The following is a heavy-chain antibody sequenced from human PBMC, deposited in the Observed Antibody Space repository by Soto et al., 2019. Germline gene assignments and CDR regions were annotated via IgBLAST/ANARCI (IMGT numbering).Heavy chain of an antibody. CDR2: TKEDGSEK. D-gene: IGHD3-22*01. CDR3: ARARLSPDY. CDR1: GFTFRSYW. Sequence: GGSLRLSFTASGFTFRSYWMSWVRQAPGKGLEWVANTKEDGSEKYYVDSVKGRFTISRDNAENSLYLQMNSLRVEDTAVYYCARARLSPDYWCQGPLVTVSS. J-gene: IGHJ4*02. V-gene: IGHV3-7*01.